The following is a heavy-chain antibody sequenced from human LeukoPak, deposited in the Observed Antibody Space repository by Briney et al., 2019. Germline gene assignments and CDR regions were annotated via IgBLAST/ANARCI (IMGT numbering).Heavy chain of an antibody. CDR3: ARARSITMVRGVIMPVDY. CDR2: IIPIFGTA. Sequence: SVKVSCKASGGTFISYAISWVRQAPGQGLEWMGGIIPIFGTANYAQKFQGRVTITADKSTSTAYMELGSLRSEDTAVYYCARARSITMVRGVIMPVDYWGQGTLVTVSS. D-gene: IGHD3-10*01. V-gene: IGHV1-69*06. CDR1: GGTFISYA. J-gene: IGHJ4*02.